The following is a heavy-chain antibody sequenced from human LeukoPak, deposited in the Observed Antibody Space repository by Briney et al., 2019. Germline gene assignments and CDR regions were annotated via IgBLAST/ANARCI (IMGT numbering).Heavy chain of an antibody. CDR2: INPAGSDT. Sequence: GGSLRLSCAASGFSFNSYWMTWVRQAPGRGLEWVANINPAGSDTYYVDPVKGRFTISRDNAKNLFYLQMNSLRAEDTAVYSCGRFGYVAAVDLWGQGTLVTASS. CDR3: GRFGYVAAVDL. V-gene: IGHV3-7*01. D-gene: IGHD2-15*01. CDR1: GFSFNSYW. J-gene: IGHJ4*02.